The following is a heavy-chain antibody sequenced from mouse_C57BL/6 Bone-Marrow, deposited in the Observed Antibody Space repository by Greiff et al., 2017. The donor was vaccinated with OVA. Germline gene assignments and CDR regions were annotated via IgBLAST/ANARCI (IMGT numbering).Heavy chain of an antibody. D-gene: IGHD2-4*01. J-gene: IGHJ2*01. CDR3: ARSTMITTYYFDY. Sequence: EVQLQESGPGLVKPSQSLSLTCSVTGYSITSGYYWNWIRQFPGNKLEWMGYISYDGSNNYNPSLKNRISITSDTSKNQFFLKLNSVTTEDTATYYCARSTMITTYYFDYWGQGTTLTVSS. CDR2: ISYDGSN. V-gene: IGHV3-6*01. CDR1: GYSITSGYY.